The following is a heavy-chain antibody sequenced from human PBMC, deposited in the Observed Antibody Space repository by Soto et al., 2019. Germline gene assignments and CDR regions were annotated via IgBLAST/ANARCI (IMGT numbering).Heavy chain of an antibody. CDR3: ARDLGLGSSWRYYYYGMDV. CDR1: GFTFSSYA. CDR2: ISSSSSTI. D-gene: IGHD6-13*01. J-gene: IGHJ6*02. V-gene: IGHV3-48*02. Sequence: GGSLRLSCAASGFTFSSYAMSWVRQAPGKGLEWVSAISSSSSTIYYADSVKGRFTISRDNAKNSLYLQMNSLGDEDTAVYYCARDLGLGSSWRYYYYGMDVWGQGTTVTVSS.